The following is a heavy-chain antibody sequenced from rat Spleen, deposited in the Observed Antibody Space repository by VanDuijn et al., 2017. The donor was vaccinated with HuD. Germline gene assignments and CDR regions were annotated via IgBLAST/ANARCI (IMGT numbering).Heavy chain of an antibody. CDR3: TRQTGSLFDY. Sequence: EVQLVESDGGLVQPGRSLKLSCAVSGITFSDYYMAWVRQAPAKGLEWVTTISHDGGNTYYRDSVKGRFTISRDNAKNTLYLQMDSLRSEDTATYYCTRQTGSLFDYWGQGVMVTVSS. CDR2: ISHDGGNT. J-gene: IGHJ2*01. CDR1: GITFSDYY. D-gene: IGHD5-1*01. V-gene: IGHV5-29*01.